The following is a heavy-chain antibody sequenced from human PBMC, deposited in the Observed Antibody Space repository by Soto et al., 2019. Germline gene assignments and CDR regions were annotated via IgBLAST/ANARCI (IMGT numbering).Heavy chain of an antibody. D-gene: IGHD2-2*01. CDR1: GGSFSGYY. Sequence: QVQLQQWGAGLLKPSETLSLTCAVYGGSFSGYYWSWIRQPPGKGLEWIGEINHSGSTNYNPSLKSRVTISVDTSKNQFSLKLSSVTAADMAVYYCARGHTSFGVVVVPAQTYYFDYWGQGTLVTVSS. CDR3: ARGHTSFGVVVVPAQTYYFDY. V-gene: IGHV4-34*01. J-gene: IGHJ4*02. CDR2: INHSGST.